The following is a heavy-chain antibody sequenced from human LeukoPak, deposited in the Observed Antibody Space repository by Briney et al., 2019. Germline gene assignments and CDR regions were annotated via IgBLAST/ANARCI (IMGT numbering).Heavy chain of an antibody. J-gene: IGHJ4*02. CDR1: GGTFSSYA. D-gene: IGHD3-3*01. CDR2: IIPILGIA. Sequence: SVKVSCKASGGTFSSYAISWVRQAPGQGLEWMGRIIPILGIANYAQKFQGRVTITADKSTSTAYMELSGLRSEDTAVYYCARGTESGLFDYWSQGTLVTVSS. CDR3: ARGTESGLFDY. V-gene: IGHV1-69*04.